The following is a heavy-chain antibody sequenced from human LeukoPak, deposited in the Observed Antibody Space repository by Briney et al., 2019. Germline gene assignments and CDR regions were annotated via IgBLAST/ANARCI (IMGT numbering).Heavy chain of an antibody. CDR1: GFAFSSYA. J-gene: IGHJ4*02. CDR3: AKDLSGSYDY. V-gene: IGHV3-23*01. Sequence: GGSLRLSCAASGFAFSSYALSWVRQAPGKGLGWVSAISGSGGSTYYADSVKGRFTISRDNSKNTLYLQMNSLRAEDTAVYFCAKDLSGSYDYWGQGTLVTVSS. CDR2: ISGSGGST. D-gene: IGHD1-26*01.